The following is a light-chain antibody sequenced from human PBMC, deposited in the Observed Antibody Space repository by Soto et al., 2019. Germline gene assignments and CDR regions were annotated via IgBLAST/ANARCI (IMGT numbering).Light chain of an antibody. Sequence: DIQMTQSPSTLSASVGDRVTITCRASQSISSWLAWYQQKPGKAPKLLIYDASSLESGVPSRFSGSGSGTEFTLTISSLQPDDSATYYCQQSYSTPRTFGQGTKMDIK. V-gene: IGKV1-5*01. CDR2: DAS. J-gene: IGKJ1*01. CDR1: QSISSW. CDR3: QQSYSTPRT.